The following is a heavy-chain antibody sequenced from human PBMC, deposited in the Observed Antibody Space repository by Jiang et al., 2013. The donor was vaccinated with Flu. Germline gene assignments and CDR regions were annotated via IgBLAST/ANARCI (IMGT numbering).Heavy chain of an antibody. J-gene: IGHJ4*02. D-gene: IGHD3-22*01. CDR3: AKWTDTMIVGGLDY. CDR2: ISYDGSNK. Sequence: QLLESGGGVVQPGRSLRLSCAASGFTFSSYGMHWVRQAPGKGLEWVAVISYDGSNKYYADSVKGRFTISRDNSKNTLYLQMNSLRAEDTAVYYCAKWTDTMIVGGLDYWGQGTLVTVSS. CDR1: GFTFSSYG. V-gene: IGHV3-30*18.